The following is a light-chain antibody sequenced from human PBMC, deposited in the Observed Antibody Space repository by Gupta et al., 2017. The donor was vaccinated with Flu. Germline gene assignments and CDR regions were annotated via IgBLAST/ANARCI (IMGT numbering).Light chain of an antibody. CDR2: DTS. CDR1: QPVSTY. J-gene: IGKJ4*01. Sequence: ATLSLSPGERAILSCRASQPVSTYLAWYQQKPGQAPRLLIYDTSNRATGIPPRFSGSGSGTDFTLTISSREPEDFAVYYCQQRNNWPRLSFGGGTKVEI. V-gene: IGKV3-11*01. CDR3: QQRNNWPRLS.